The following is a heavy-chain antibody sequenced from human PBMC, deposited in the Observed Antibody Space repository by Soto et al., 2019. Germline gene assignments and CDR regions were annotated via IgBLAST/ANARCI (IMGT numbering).Heavy chain of an antibody. Sequence: GGSLRLSCAASGFTFSSYAMSWVRQAPGKGLEWVSAISGSGGSTYYADSVKGRFTISRDNSKNTLYLQMNSLRAEDTAVYYCAKDWYSSSWYPHYYYMDVWGKGTTVTVSS. CDR1: GFTFSSYA. V-gene: IGHV3-23*01. J-gene: IGHJ6*03. D-gene: IGHD6-13*01. CDR3: AKDWYSSSWYPHYYYMDV. CDR2: ISGSGGST.